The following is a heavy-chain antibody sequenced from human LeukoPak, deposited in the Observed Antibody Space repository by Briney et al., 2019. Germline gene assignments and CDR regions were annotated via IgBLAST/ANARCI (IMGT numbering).Heavy chain of an antibody. V-gene: IGHV4-4*07. Sequence: SGTLSPTCTVSGGSISSYYWSWIRQPAGKGLEWIGRIYTSGSTNYNPSLRSRVTMSVDTSKNQFSLKLSSVTAADTAVYYCAREAVTYDAFDIWGQGTMVTVSS. CDR3: AREAVTYDAFDI. D-gene: IGHD4-23*01. J-gene: IGHJ3*02. CDR1: GGSISSYY. CDR2: IYTSGST.